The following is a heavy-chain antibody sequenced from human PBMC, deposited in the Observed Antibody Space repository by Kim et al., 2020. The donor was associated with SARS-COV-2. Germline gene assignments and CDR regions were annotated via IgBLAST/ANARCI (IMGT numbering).Heavy chain of an antibody. Sequence: SETLSLTCAVYGGSFSGYYWSWIRQPPGKGLEWIGEINHSGSTNYNPSLKSRVTISVDTSKNQFSLKLSSVTAADTAVYYCARTYGSGSYSKLRNRSGFGYWGQGTLVTVSS. CDR2: INHSGST. CDR3: ARTYGSGSYSKLRNRSGFGY. V-gene: IGHV4-34*01. D-gene: IGHD3-10*01. CDR1: GGSFSGYY. J-gene: IGHJ4*02.